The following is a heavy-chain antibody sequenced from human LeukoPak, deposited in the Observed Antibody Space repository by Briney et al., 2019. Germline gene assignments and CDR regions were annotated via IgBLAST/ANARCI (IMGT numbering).Heavy chain of an antibody. V-gene: IGHV4-59*01. J-gene: IGHJ4*02. Sequence: PSETLSLTCSVSGGSISSYYWSWIRQPPGKGLEWIGYIYYSGSTSYNPSLKSRVTISVDTSKNQFSLKLSSVTAADTAVYYCAIASVAGGIDYWGQGTLVTVSS. CDR1: GGSISSYY. D-gene: IGHD6-19*01. CDR3: AIASVAGGIDY. CDR2: IYYSGST.